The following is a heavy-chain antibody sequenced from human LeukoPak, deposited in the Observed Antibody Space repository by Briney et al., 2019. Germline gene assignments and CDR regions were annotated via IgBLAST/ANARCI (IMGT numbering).Heavy chain of an antibody. J-gene: IGHJ5*02. Sequence: GRSLRLSCAASGFTFSSYAMHWVRQAPGKGLEWVAVISYDGSNKYYADSVKGRFTISRDNSKNTLYLQMNSLRAEDTAVYYCARSTYVGLSPLDPWGQGTLVTVSS. D-gene: IGHD3-16*02. CDR3: ARSTYVGLSPLDP. CDR1: GFTFSSYA. V-gene: IGHV3-30-3*01. CDR2: ISYDGSNK.